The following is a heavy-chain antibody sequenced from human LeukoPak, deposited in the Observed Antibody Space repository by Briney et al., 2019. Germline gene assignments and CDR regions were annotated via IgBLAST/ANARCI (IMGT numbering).Heavy chain of an antibody. V-gene: IGHV3-43*01. CDR3: AKDTGSGWYLSH. CDR1: GFTFDDYT. CDR2: ISWDGGST. D-gene: IGHD6-19*01. J-gene: IGHJ4*02. Sequence: GGSLRLSSAASGFTFDDYTMHWVRQAPGQGLEWVSLISWDGGSTYYAYSVKGRFTISRDNSKNSLYLQMNSLRTEDTALYYCAKDTGSGWYLSHWGQGTLVTVSS.